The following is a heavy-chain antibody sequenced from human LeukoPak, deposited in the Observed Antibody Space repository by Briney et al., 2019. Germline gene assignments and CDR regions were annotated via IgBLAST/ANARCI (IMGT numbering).Heavy chain of an antibody. J-gene: IGHJ6*02. CDR1: GYTFTGYY. CDR2: INPNSGGT. CDR3: ARGGYDFVYYYYGMDV. Sequence: ASVKVSCKASGYTFTGYYMHWVRQAPGRGLEWMGRINPNSGGTNYAQKFQGRVTMTRDTSISTAYMELSRLRPNDTAVYYCARGGYDFVYYYYGMDVWGQGTTVTVSS. V-gene: IGHV1-2*06. D-gene: IGHD3-3*01.